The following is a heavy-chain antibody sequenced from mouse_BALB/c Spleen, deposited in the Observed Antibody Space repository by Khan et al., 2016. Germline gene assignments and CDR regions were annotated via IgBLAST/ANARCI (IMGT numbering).Heavy chain of an antibody. CDR1: GYPITSGYY. V-gene: IGHV3-6*02. CDR2: ISYDGSN. CDR3: ARAWYFGY. Sequence: EVQLQESGPGLVKPSQSLSLTCSVTGYPITSGYYWNWIRQFPGNKLEWMGYISYDGSNNYNQSLKNRISITRDTSKNQFFLKLNSVTTEDTATYYCARAWYFGYWGQGTTLSVSS. J-gene: IGHJ2*01.